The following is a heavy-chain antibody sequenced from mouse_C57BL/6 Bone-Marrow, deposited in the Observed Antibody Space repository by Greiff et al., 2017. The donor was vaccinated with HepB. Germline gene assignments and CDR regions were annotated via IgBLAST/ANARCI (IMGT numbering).Heavy chain of an antibody. Sequence: VKLQQPGAELVKRGASVKLSCKASGYTFTSYWMHWVKQRPGQGLEWIGMIHPNSGSTNYNEKFKSKATLTVDKSSSTAYMQLSSLTSEDSAVYYCARYGSSPLYWYFDVWGTGTTVTVSS. CDR2: IHPNSGST. V-gene: IGHV1-64*01. CDR3: ARYGSSPLYWYFDV. D-gene: IGHD1-1*01. CDR1: GYTFTSYW. J-gene: IGHJ1*03.